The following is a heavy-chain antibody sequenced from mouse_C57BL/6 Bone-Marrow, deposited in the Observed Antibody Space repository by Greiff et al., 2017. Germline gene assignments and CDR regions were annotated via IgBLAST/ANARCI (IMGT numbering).Heavy chain of an antibody. Sequence: QVQLKESDAELVKPGASVKISCKVSGYTFTDHTIHWMKQRPEQGLEWIGYIYPRDGSTKYNEKFKGKATLTADKSSSTAYMQLNSLTSEDSAVYFCARRKANWDALYYAMDYWGQGTSVTVSS. CDR3: ARRKANWDALYYAMDY. CDR2: IYPRDGST. CDR1: GYTFTDHT. J-gene: IGHJ4*01. V-gene: IGHV1-78*01. D-gene: IGHD4-1*01.